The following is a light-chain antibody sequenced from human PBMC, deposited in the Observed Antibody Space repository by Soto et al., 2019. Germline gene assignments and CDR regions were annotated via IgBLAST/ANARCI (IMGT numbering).Light chain of an antibody. Sequence: QSALTQPASVSASPGQSITISCTGTSSDVGGYNYVSWYQQHPGKAPQLMIYDVSNRPSGVSNRFSGSKSGNTASLTISGLQAEDEADYYCSSYTSSSTAGVLGGGTKLTVL. CDR3: SSYTSSSTAGV. J-gene: IGLJ2*01. V-gene: IGLV2-14*03. CDR2: DVS. CDR1: SSDVGGYNY.